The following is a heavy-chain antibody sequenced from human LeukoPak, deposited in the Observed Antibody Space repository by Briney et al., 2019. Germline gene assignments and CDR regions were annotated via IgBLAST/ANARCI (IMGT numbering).Heavy chain of an antibody. CDR1: GGSISSYY. Sequence: SETLSLTCSVSGGSISSYYWSWIRQPPGQGLEWIGYIYSSGYTNYNPSLKSRVTIAVDTSKNQVSLKLRSVTAADAAVYYCARQPNYYYYMDVWGKGTTVTVSS. V-gene: IGHV4-59*08. CDR2: IYSSGYT. CDR3: ARQPNYYYYMDV. J-gene: IGHJ6*03.